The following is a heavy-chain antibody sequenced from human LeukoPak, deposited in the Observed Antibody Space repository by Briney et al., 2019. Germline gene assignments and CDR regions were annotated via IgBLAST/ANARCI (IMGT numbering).Heavy chain of an antibody. D-gene: IGHD2-2*01. V-gene: IGHV4-30-4*01. Sequence: SETLSLTCTVSGGSISSGDYYWSWIRQPPGKGLEWIGYIYYSGSTYYNPSLKSRVTISVDTSKNQFSLKLSSVTAADTAVYYCAVVPAANDAFDIWGQGTMVTVS. J-gene: IGHJ3*02. CDR1: GGSISSGDYY. CDR2: IYYSGST. CDR3: AVVPAANDAFDI.